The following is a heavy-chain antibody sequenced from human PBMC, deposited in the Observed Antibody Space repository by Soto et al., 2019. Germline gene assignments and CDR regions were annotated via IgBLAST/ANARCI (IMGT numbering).Heavy chain of an antibody. CDR3: ARGQQVPGARYYFYYGFDD. CDR1: GGSISSSGAYS. V-gene: IGHV4-30-2*01. CDR2: IYYSGST. D-gene: IGHD3-10*01. J-gene: IGHJ6*02. Sequence: PSETLSLTCVASGGSISSSGAYSWSWIRQPPGKGLEWIGYIYYSGSTCYTPSLKSRVAISLDRSKNQFSLRMNSVTAADTAVYFCARGQQVPGARYYFYYGFDDWGRGTTVTVSS.